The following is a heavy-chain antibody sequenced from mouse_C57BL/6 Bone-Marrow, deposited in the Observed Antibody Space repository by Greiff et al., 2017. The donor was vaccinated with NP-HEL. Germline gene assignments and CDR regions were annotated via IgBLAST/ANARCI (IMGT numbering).Heavy chain of an antibody. CDR2: IYWDDDK. V-gene: IGHV8-12*01. Sequence: QVTLKESGPGILQSSQTLSLTCSFSGFSLSTSGMGVSWIRQPSGKGLEWLAHIYWDDDKRYNPSLKSRLTISKDTSRNQVFLKITSVDTADTATYYCARIITTVVAKENYFDYWGQGTTLTVSS. CDR3: ARIITTVVAKENYFDY. D-gene: IGHD1-1*01. J-gene: IGHJ2*01. CDR1: GFSLSTSGMG.